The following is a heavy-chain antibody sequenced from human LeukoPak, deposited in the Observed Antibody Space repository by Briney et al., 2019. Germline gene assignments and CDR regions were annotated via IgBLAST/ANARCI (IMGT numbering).Heavy chain of an antibody. J-gene: IGHJ4*02. CDR1: GFTFSDYY. D-gene: IGHD2-21*02. Sequence: PGGSLRLSCAASGFTFSDYYMSWIRQAPGKGLEWISYISSSESTTYYADSVKGRFTMSRDNAKNSLFLQMNSLRAEDTAVYYCARDGDWAFDYWGQGTLVTVSS. V-gene: IGHV3-11*04. CDR2: ISSSESTT. CDR3: ARDGDWAFDY.